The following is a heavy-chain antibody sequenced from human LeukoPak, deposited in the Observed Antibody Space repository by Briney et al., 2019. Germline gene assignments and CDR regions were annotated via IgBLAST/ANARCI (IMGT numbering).Heavy chain of an antibody. J-gene: IGHJ4*02. Sequence: GGSLRLSCAVSGSSFVNYGMNWVRQAPGKGLEWVAVIWYDGSNKDYADSVKGRFTISRDNSKNTLYLQMDSLRAEDTALYYCARGLYYFDYWGQGALVTVSS. CDR1: GSSFVNYG. CDR2: IWYDGSNK. CDR3: ARGLYYFDY. V-gene: IGHV3-33*01. D-gene: IGHD2-21*02.